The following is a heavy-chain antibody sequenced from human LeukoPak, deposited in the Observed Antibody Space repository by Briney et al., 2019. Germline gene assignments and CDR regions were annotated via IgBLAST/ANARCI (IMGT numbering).Heavy chain of an antibody. V-gene: IGHV1-2*02. CDR1: GYTFTGRD. CDR2: INPNTGDT. D-gene: IGHD6-19*01. J-gene: IGHJ4*02. CDR3: ASYPRYSSSPPFDY. Sequence: ASVKVSCKASGYTFTGRDMHWVRQAPGQGLEWMGWINPNTGDTNYAQKFQGRVTMTRDTTISTAYMELSRLTSDDTAVYYCASYPRYSSSPPFDYWGQGTLVTVSS.